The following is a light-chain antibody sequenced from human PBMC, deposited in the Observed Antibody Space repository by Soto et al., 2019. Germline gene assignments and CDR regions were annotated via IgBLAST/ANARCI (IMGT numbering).Light chain of an antibody. CDR2: KNS. CDR1: TLPRQY. J-gene: IGLJ1*01. V-gene: IGLV3-25*02. Sequence: SYELPQPPSVSVSPGQTARITCSGDTLPRQYPYWYQQKPGQAPVLIINKNSERPSGIPERFSGSTSGTTVTLTISGVQAEDEADYYCQSADSSGAYVFGTGTKGTVL. CDR3: QSADSSGAYV.